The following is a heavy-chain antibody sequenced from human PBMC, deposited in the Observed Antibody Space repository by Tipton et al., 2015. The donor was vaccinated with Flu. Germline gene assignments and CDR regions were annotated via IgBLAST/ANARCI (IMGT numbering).Heavy chain of an antibody. CDR1: GSTFSSYS. Sequence: SLRLSCAASGSTFSSYSMNWVRQAPGKGLEWVSSISSSSSYIYYADSVKGRFTISRDNAKNSLYLQMNSLRAEDTAVYYCARENWELLDYFDYWGQGTLVTVSS. CDR3: ARENWELLDYFDY. D-gene: IGHD1-26*01. CDR2: ISSSSSYI. V-gene: IGHV3-21*01. J-gene: IGHJ4*02.